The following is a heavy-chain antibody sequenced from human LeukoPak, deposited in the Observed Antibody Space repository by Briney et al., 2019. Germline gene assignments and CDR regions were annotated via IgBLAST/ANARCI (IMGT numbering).Heavy chain of an antibody. V-gene: IGHV4-34*01. D-gene: IGHD3-10*01. CDR2: IHHRGSA. Sequence: SETLFLTCAVYGGSFSGYSWSWIRQPPGKGLEWVGEIHHRGSANYNPSLKSRVTISVDRSKNQFSMKLSSVTAADTAVYYCARAARFDWFDPWGQGTLVAVSS. J-gene: IGHJ5*02. CDR3: ARAARFDWFDP. CDR1: GGSFSGYS.